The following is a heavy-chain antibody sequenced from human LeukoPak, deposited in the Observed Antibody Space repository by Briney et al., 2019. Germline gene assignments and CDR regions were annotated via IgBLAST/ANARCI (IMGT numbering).Heavy chain of an antibody. CDR2: IYHSGST. CDR3: AKDMWYSSGWYEGYYFDY. V-gene: IGHV4-39*07. J-gene: IGHJ4*02. D-gene: IGHD6-19*01. Sequence: SETLSLTCTVSGGSISSSSYYWGWIRQPPGKGLEWIGGIYHSGSTYYNPSLKSRVTISVDTSKNQFSLKLSSVTAADTAMYYCAKDMWYSSGWYEGYYFDYWGQGTLVTVSS. CDR1: GGSISSSSYY.